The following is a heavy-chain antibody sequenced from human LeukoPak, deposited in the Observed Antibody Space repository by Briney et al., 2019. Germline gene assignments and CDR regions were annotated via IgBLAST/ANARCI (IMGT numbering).Heavy chain of an antibody. CDR1: GFIFSDFD. CDR2: MRNDGSQI. CDR3: AKGLISSGYSYARDSYYYMDV. D-gene: IGHD5-18*01. Sequence: GGSLRLSCVASGFIFSDFDMHWVRQAPGKGLEWVASMRNDGSQIYYAESVKGRFTISRDNSKNTLYLQMNSLRAEDTAVYYCAKGLISSGYSYARDSYYYMDVWGKGTTVTVSS. J-gene: IGHJ6*03. V-gene: IGHV3-30*02.